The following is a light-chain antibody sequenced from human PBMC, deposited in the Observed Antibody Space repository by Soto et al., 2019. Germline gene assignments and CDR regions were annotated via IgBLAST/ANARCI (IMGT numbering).Light chain of an antibody. CDR3: QHRSKWPLT. Sequence: EIVLTQSPATLSLSPGERATLSCRASQSVSSYLAWYQQKPGQAPRLLIYDASNRATGIPARFSGSGSGTDFTLTISSLEPDDFAVYYCQHRSKWPLTFGGGTKVEIK. CDR1: QSVSSY. CDR2: DAS. V-gene: IGKV3-11*01. J-gene: IGKJ4*01.